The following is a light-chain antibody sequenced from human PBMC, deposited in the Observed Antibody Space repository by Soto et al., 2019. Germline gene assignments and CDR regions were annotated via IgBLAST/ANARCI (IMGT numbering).Light chain of an antibody. Sequence: VVTQGPATLYLSPWDKATLSCRASQGASSNLAWYQQKPGQAPRLLIYGASTRATGIPDRFSGSGSGTDFTLTISRLEPEDFAVYYCQQYGSSGTFGQGTKVDIK. V-gene: IGKV3-20*01. J-gene: IGKJ1*01. CDR2: GAS. CDR1: QGASSN. CDR3: QQYGSSGT.